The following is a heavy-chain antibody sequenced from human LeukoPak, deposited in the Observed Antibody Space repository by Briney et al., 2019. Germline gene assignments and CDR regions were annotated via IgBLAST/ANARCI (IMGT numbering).Heavy chain of an antibody. V-gene: IGHV3-30*18. CDR1: GFTFSSYG. CDR3: AKDLGVAGTIFEGPLDY. J-gene: IGHJ4*02. D-gene: IGHD6-19*01. Sequence: GGSLRLSCAASGFTFSSYGMHWVRQAPGKGLEWVAVISYDGSNKYYADSVKGRFTISRDNSKNTLYLQMNSLRAEDTAVYYCAKDLGVAGTIFEGPLDYWGQGTLVTVSS. CDR2: ISYDGSNK.